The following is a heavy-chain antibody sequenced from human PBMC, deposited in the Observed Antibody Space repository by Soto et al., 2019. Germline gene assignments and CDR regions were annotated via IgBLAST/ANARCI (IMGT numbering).Heavy chain of an antibody. CDR1: GYSFTSYW. D-gene: IGHD6-6*01. CDR3: ARELSSSSHYYYYGMDV. V-gene: IGHV5-51*01. Sequence: AGESLKISCKGSGYSFTSYWIGWVRQMPGKGLEWMGIIYPGDSDTRYSPSFQGQVTISADKSISTAYLQWSSLKASDTAMYYCARELSSSSHYYYYGMDVWGQGTTVTVSS. J-gene: IGHJ6*02. CDR2: IYPGDSDT.